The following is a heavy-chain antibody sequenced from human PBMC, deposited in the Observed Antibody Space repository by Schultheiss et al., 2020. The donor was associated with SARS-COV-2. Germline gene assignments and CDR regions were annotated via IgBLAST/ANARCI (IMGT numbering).Heavy chain of an antibody. D-gene: IGHD6-13*01. V-gene: IGHV3-23*01. CDR1: GFTFSSYA. CDR3: ARDQSSSWYLAYYYYGMDV. J-gene: IGHJ6*02. Sequence: VGSLRLSCAASGFTFSSYAMSWVRQAPGKGLEWVSATSGSGGSTYYADSVKGRFTISRDNSKNTLYLQMNSLRAEDTAVYYCARDQSSSWYLAYYYYGMDVWGQGTLVTVSS. CDR2: TSGSGGST.